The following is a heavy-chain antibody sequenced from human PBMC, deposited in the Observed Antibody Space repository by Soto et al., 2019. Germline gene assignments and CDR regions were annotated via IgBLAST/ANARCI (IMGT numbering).Heavy chain of an antibody. CDR3: ARGTGGNWAAFDV. Sequence: QGQLVQSGAEVKKPGASVKVSCKASGYTLSSYAITWVRLSPGQGLEWMGWISAYNDNTNYAQNLQGRVTMTTDTSTSTAYMELRSLRADDTAVYYCARGTGGNWAAFDVCGQGTMVTVSS. D-gene: IGHD2-15*01. J-gene: IGHJ3*01. V-gene: IGHV1-18*01. CDR1: GYTLSSYA. CDR2: ISAYNDNT.